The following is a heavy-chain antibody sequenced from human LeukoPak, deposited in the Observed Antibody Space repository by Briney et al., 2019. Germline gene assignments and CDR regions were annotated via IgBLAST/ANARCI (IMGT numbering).Heavy chain of an antibody. CDR2: IHDSANT. CDR1: RGSISSYY. D-gene: IGHD3-3*01. CDR3: ARGRITIFGVVTPHFDY. J-gene: IGHJ4*02. Sequence: PSETLSLTCTVSRGSISSYYWSWIRQPPGKGLEWIAYIHDSANTNYNPSLKSRVTISVDTSKNQFSLKLSSVTAADTAVYYCARGRITIFGVVTPHFDYWGQGNLVTVSS. V-gene: IGHV4-59*01.